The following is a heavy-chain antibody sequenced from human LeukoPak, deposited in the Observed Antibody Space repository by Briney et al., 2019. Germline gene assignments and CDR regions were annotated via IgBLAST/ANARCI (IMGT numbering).Heavy chain of an antibody. J-gene: IGHJ6*02. Sequence: WASVKVSCKASGGTFSSYAISWVRPAPGQGLEWMGRIIPILGIANYAQKFQGRVTITADKSTSTAYMELSSLRSEDTAVYYCARALYDILTGHPTYGMDVWGQGTTVTVSS. CDR1: GGTFSSYA. V-gene: IGHV1-69*04. CDR2: IIPILGIA. CDR3: ARALYDILTGHPTYGMDV. D-gene: IGHD3-9*01.